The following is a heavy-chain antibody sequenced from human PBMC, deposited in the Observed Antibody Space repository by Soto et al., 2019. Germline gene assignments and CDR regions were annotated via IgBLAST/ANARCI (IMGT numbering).Heavy chain of an antibody. CDR1: GGSISSSSYY. CDR3: ARPGIAVAGTGYYYYGMDV. V-gene: IGHV4-39*01. Sequence: SETLSLTCTVPGGSISSSSYYWGWIRQPPGKGLEWIGSIYYSGSTYYNPSLKSRVTISVDTSKNQFSLKLSSVTAADTAVYYCARPGIAVAGTGYYYYGMDVWGQGTTVTVSS. CDR2: IYYSGST. D-gene: IGHD6-19*01. J-gene: IGHJ6*02.